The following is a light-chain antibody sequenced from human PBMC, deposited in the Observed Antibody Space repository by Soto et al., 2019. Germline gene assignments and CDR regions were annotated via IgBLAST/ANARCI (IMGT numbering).Light chain of an antibody. Sequence: QSALTQPPSVSAAPGQKVTISCSGSSSNIGGNSVSWYQQLPGTAPKLPIYDDNTRPSGIPDRFSGSKSGTSATLGITGFQTGDEADYYCGSWECSLSAYVCGTGNKVTVL. CDR2: DDN. J-gene: IGLJ1*01. CDR1: SSNIGGNS. CDR3: GSWECSLSAYV. V-gene: IGLV1-51*01.